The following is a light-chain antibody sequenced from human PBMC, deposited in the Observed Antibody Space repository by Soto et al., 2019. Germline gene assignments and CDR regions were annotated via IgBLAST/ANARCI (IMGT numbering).Light chain of an antibody. Sequence: QSALTQPASVSGSPGQSITISCTGTSSDVGGYNYVSWYQQHPGKAPKLMIYDVSNRPSGVSNRFSGSKSGNTASLTISGIKAEDAADYYCSSYTSSSTVVFGGGTKVTVL. CDR3: SSYTSSSTVV. CDR2: DVS. V-gene: IGLV2-14*01. J-gene: IGLJ2*01. CDR1: SSDVGGYNY.